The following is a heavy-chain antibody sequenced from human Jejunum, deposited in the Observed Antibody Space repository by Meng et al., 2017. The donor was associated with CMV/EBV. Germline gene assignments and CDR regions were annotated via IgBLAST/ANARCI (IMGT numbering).Heavy chain of an antibody. D-gene: IGHD1-26*01. CDR1: EYTFTDYY. J-gene: IGHJ4*02. Sequence: SEYTFTDYYMQGVRQAPGQGLEWMGWINPNTGETNYAQKFQGRVTMTRDMSINTVYMELTRLRSDDTAVYYCAKDGGSYLDYYFDYWGQGTLVTVSS. V-gene: IGHV1-2*02. CDR2: INPNTGET. CDR3: AKDGGSYLDYYFDY.